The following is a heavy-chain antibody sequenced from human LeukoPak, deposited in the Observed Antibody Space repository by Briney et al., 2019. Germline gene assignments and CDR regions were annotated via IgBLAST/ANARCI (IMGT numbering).Heavy chain of an antibody. CDR1: GGSFSGYY. CDR3: ARGELQYSSGRYAVRVLDY. J-gene: IGHJ4*02. Sequence: SETLSLTCAVYGGSFSGYYWSWIRQPQGKGLEWIGEINHSGSTNYNPSLKSRVIISVDTSKNQFSLKVTSVTAADTAVYYCARGELQYSSGRYAVRVLDYWGQGTLVTVSS. D-gene: IGHD6-19*01. CDR2: INHSGST. V-gene: IGHV4-34*01.